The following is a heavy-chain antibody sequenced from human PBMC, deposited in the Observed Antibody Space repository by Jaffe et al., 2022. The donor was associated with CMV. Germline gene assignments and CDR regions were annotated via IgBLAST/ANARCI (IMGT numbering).Heavy chain of an antibody. J-gene: IGHJ6*02. CDR2: ISGSGGST. V-gene: IGHV3-23*01. Sequence: EVQLLESGGGLVQPGGSLRLSCAASGFTFSSYAMSWVRQAPGKGLEWVSAISGSGGSTYYADSVKGRFTISRDNSKNTLYLQMNSLRAEDTAVYYCAKWLWLPDYYYYGMDVWGQGTTVTVSS. D-gene: IGHD2-15*01. CDR1: GFTFSSYA. CDR3: AKWLWLPDYYYYGMDV.